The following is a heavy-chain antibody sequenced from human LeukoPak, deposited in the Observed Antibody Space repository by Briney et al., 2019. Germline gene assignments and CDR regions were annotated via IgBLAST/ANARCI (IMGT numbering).Heavy chain of an antibody. V-gene: IGHV4-59*12. Sequence: SETLSLTCTVSGGSISSYYWNWIRQPPGKGLEWIGYIYYSGSTNYDPSLKSRVTISVDTSKNQFSLKLSSVTAADTAVYYCAREVGANDAFDIWGQGTMVTVSS. CDR2: IYYSGST. CDR3: AREVGANDAFDI. CDR1: GGSISSYY. D-gene: IGHD1-26*01. J-gene: IGHJ3*02.